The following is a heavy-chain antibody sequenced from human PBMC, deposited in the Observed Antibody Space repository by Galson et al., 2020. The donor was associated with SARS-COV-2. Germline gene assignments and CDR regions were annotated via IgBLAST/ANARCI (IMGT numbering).Heavy chain of an antibody. CDR3: AADYGDYATYYYYYGMDV. CDR1: GFTVSSYG. V-gene: IGHV3-33*01. D-gene: IGHD4-17*01. J-gene: IGHJ6*02. Sequence: GESLKISCAASGFTVSSYGMHWVRQAPGKGLEWVAVIWYDGSNKYYADSVKGRFTISRDNSKNTLYLQMNSLRAEDTAVYYCAADYGDYATYYYYYGMDVSGQGTTVTVSS. CDR2: IWYDGSNK.